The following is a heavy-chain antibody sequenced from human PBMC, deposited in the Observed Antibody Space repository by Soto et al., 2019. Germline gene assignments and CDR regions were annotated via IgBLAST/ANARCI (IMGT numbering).Heavy chain of an antibody. CDR2: ISGRGGST. Sequence: EVQLLESGGGLVQPGGSLRLSCAASGFTFSSYAMRWVRQAPGKGLERVSVISGRGGSTYYADSVKGRFTISRDNSKNTLYLQRNSLRAEDTAVYYCAKRGSGSYYIDWGQGPLVTVS. J-gene: IGHJ4*02. CDR3: AKRGSGSYYID. V-gene: IGHV3-23*01. CDR1: GFTFSSYA. D-gene: IGHD1-26*01.